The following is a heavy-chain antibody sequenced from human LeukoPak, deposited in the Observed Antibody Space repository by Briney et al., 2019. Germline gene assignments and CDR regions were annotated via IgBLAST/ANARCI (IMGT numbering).Heavy chain of an antibody. Sequence: SETLSPTCTVSGGSINNYYWSWIRQPAGKGLEWIGRIYTRGSTNYNPSLKSRVTMSVDTSKDQFSLKLSSVTAADTAVYYCARGRYCSADICSGGDAFDIWGQGTMVSVSS. J-gene: IGHJ3*02. D-gene: IGHD2-15*01. CDR1: GGSINNYY. CDR2: IYTRGST. V-gene: IGHV4-4*07. CDR3: ARGRYCSADICSGGDAFDI.